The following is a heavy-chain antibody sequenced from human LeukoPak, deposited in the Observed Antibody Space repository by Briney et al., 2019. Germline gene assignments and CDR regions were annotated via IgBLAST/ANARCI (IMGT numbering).Heavy chain of an antibody. CDR1: GYTFPNYD. CDR2: MNPNSGNT. CDR3: AREGYDY. J-gene: IGHJ4*02. V-gene: IGHV1-8*03. D-gene: IGHD6-13*01. Sequence: ASVKVSCQASGYTFPNYDIHWVRPATGQGLAWMGYMNPNSGNTGYAQKFQDRVTITSDTSISTAYMELSSLRSDDTAVYYCAREGYDYWGQGTLVTVSS.